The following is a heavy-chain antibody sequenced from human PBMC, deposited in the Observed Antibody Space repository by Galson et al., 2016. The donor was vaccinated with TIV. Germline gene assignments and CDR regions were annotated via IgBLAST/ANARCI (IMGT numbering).Heavy chain of an antibody. CDR3: TGAAGKNGASCYATCETFDI. J-gene: IGHJ3*02. CDR2: TYYRSRWYY. Sequence: CAISGDSVSSDSAAWNWVRQPPSRGLEWLGRTYYRSRWYYDYKVSVKSRITINPDTSKNQFSLQLNSVTPEDTAVYYGTGAAGKNGASCYATCETFDIWGQGTMVTVSS. CDR1: GDSVSSDSAA. V-gene: IGHV6-1*01. D-gene: IGHD2-2*01.